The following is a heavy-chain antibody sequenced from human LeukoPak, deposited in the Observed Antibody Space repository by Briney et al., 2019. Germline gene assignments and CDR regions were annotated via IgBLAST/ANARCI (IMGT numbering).Heavy chain of an antibody. CDR3: ARDPYVRSSSRYGMDV. D-gene: IGHD6-13*01. V-gene: IGHV1-18*01. CDR2: INAYNGNT. J-gene: IGHJ6*02. Sequence: ASVKVSCKGSGYTFTSYVISWVRQPPGQGREWMGWINAYNGNTNYAQKLQGRVPMTTDTSTSPAYMELRSLRSDDTAVYYCARDPYVRSSSRYGMDVWGQGPTVPVSS. CDR1: GYTFTSYV.